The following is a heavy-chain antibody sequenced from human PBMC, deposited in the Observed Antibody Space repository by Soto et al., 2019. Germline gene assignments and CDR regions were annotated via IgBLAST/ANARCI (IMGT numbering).Heavy chain of an antibody. CDR1: GFTFSNAW. Sequence: GESLKISCAASGFTFSNAWMSWVRQAPGKGLEWVGRIKSKTDGGTTDYAAPVKGRFTISRDDSKNTLYLQMNSLKTEDTAVYYCTTAHGNYYYYYMDVWGKGTTVTVSS. V-gene: IGHV3-15*01. CDR2: IKSKTDGGTT. J-gene: IGHJ6*03. CDR3: TTAHGNYYYYYMDV.